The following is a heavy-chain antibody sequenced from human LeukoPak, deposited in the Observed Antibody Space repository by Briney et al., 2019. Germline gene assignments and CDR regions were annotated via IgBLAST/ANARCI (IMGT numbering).Heavy chain of an antibody. D-gene: IGHD1-1*01. CDR3: ARATTPDPITPPFDY. CDR2: ISGSGGST. CDR1: GFTFSSYA. J-gene: IGHJ4*02. Sequence: GGSLRLSCAASGFTFSSYALSWVRQAPGKGLEWVSAISGSGGSTYYADSVKGRFTISRDNSKNTLYLQMNSLRGEDTAVYYCARATTPDPITPPFDYRGQGPLVTVPS. V-gene: IGHV3-23*01.